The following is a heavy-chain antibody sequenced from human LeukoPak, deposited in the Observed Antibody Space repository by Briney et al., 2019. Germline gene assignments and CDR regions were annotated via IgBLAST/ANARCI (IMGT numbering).Heavy chain of an antibody. V-gene: IGHV3-13*04. J-gene: IGHJ3*02. Sequence: PGGSLRLSCAASGFTFSSYDMRWVRQGPGKGLEWVSGIDTAGGTYYAGSVKGRFTISRENAKNSFYLQMNSLRAGDTAVYFCTRRMRGLGSYSDAFDIWGQGTMVTVSS. CDR3: TRRMRGLGSYSDAFDI. D-gene: IGHD3-10*01. CDR2: IDTAGGT. CDR1: GFTFSSYD.